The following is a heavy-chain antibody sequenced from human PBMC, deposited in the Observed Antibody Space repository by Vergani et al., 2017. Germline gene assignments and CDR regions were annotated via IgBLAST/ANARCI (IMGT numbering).Heavy chain of an antibody. CDR1: GGSISSYY. Sequence: QVQLQESGPGLVKPSETLSLTCTVSGGSISSYYWGWIRQPPGKGLEWIGSIYYSGSTYYNPSLKSRVTISVDTSKNQFSLKLSSVTAADTAVYYCASDYYGSGSYPFDPWGQGTLVTVSS. CDR3: ASDYYGSGSYPFDP. D-gene: IGHD3-10*01. J-gene: IGHJ5*02. V-gene: IGHV4-39*01. CDR2: IYYSGST.